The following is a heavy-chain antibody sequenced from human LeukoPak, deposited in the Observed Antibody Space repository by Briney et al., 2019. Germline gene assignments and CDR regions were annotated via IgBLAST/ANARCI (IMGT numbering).Heavy chain of an antibody. D-gene: IGHD6-13*01. CDR3: ARGRYSSSFRGTGWFDP. J-gene: IGHJ5*02. Sequence: SETLSLTCAVYGGSFSGYYWSWIRQPPGKGLEWIGEINHSGSTNYNPSLKSRVTISVDTSKNQFSLKLSSVTAADTAAYYCARGRYSSSFRGTGWFDPWGQGTLVTVSS. CDR2: INHSGST. V-gene: IGHV4-34*01. CDR1: GGSFSGYY.